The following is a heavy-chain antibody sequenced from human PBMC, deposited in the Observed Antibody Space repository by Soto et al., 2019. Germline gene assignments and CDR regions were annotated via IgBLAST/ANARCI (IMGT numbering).Heavy chain of an antibody. CDR1: GGTFSSYT. V-gene: IGHV1-69*08. Sequence: QVQLVQSGAEVKKPGSSVKVSCKASGGTFSSYTISWVRQAPGQGLEWMGRIIPILGIANYAQKFQGRVTITADKSTSTDYMELSSLRSEDTAVYYCARDPTLEGNLLNDYWGQGTLVTVSS. D-gene: IGHD2-21*01. CDR2: IIPILGIA. J-gene: IGHJ4*02. CDR3: ARDPTLEGNLLNDY.